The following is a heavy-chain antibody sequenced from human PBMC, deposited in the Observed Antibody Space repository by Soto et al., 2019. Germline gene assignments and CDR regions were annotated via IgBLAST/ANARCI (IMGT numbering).Heavy chain of an antibody. Sequence: EVQLVETGGGLIQPGGSLRLSCAASGLTVSGNYMIWVRQAPGKGLEWVSVIYSGGTTYYADSVKCRFTISRDNSKNTLYLQMYILRAEDTAVYYCDRGDYSFDYWGQGTMVTVYS. CDR1: GLTVSGNY. CDR3: DRGDYSFDY. V-gene: IGHV3-53*02. D-gene: IGHD3-16*01. J-gene: IGHJ4*02. CDR2: IYSGGTT.